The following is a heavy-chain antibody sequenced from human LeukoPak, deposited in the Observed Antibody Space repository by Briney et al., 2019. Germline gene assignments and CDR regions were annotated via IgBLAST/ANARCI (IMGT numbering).Heavy chain of an antibody. CDR3: ARDIGNYDSSGYSIPRTVDY. CDR1: GYTFTSYG. V-gene: IGHV1-18*01. D-gene: IGHD3-22*01. Sequence: GASVKVSCKASGYTFTSYGISWVRQAPGQGLEWMGWISAYNGNTNYAQKLQGRVTMTTDTSTSTAYMELRSLRSDDTAVYYCARDIGNYDSSGYSIPRTVDYWGQGTLVTVSS. CDR2: ISAYNGNT. J-gene: IGHJ4*02.